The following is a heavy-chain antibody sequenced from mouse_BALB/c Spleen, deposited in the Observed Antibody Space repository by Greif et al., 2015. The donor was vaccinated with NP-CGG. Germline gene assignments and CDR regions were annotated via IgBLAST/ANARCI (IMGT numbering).Heavy chain of an antibody. CDR2: ISYSGST. Sequence: EVHLVESGPGLVKPSQSLSLTCTVTGYSITSDYAWNWIRQFPGNKLEWMGYISYSGSTSYNPSLKSRISITRDTSKNQFFLQLNSVTTEDTATYYCARRDGYYEYFDYWGQGTTLTVSS. J-gene: IGHJ2*01. V-gene: IGHV3-2*02. CDR3: ARRDGYYEYFDY. CDR1: GYSITSDYA. D-gene: IGHD2-3*01.